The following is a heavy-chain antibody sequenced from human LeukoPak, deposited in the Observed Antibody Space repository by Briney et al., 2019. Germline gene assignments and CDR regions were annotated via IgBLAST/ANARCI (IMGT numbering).Heavy chain of an antibody. D-gene: IGHD2-2*01. V-gene: IGHV4-34*01. CDR1: GGSFSDFY. Sequence: SETLSLTCAVYGGSFSDFYWNWIRQPPGKGLEWIGEINHSGSTNYNPSLKSRVTISVDTSKNQFSLKLSSVTAADTAVYYCARRRGYCSSTSCYWYYFDYWGQGTLVTVSS. CDR3: ARRRGYCSSTSCYWYYFDY. CDR2: INHSGST. J-gene: IGHJ4*02.